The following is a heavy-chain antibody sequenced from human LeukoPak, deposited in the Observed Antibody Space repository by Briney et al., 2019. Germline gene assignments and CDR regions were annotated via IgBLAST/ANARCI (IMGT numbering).Heavy chain of an antibody. CDR1: GFTFSSYW. CDR2: IRYDGSNK. J-gene: IGHJ4*02. Sequence: GGSLRLSCAASGFTFSSYWMGWVRQPPGKGLEWVAFIRYDGSNKYYADSVKGRFTISRDNSKNTLYLQMNSLRVEDTAVYHCAKGGSGSYPSGFGYWGQGTLVTVSS. V-gene: IGHV3-30*02. D-gene: IGHD1-26*01. CDR3: AKGGSGSYPSGFGY.